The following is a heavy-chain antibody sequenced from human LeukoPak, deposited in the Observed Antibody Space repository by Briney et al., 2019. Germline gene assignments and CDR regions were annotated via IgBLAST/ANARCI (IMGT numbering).Heavy chain of an antibody. J-gene: IGHJ6*02. CDR2: IIPIFGTA. CDR1: GGTFSSYA. V-gene: IGHV1-69*05. Sequence: ASVKVSCKASGGTFSSYAISWVRQAPGQGLEWMGGIIPIFGTANYAQKFQGRVTITTDESTSTAYMELSSLRSEDTAVYYCARGPQLTRDMVRGVTENYGMDVWGQGTTVTVSS. CDR3: ARGPQLTRDMVRGVTENYGMDV. D-gene: IGHD3-10*01.